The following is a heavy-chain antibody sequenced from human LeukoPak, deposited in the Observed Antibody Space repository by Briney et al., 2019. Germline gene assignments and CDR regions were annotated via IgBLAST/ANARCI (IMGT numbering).Heavy chain of an antibody. Sequence: EASVTVSCKASGYTFTIYGISWVRQAPGQGREGVGWISAYNGNTNYTQKLQGRVTMTTDTSTSTAYMELRSLRSDDTAVYYCARDIDSSSWNYYYYYGMDVWGQGTTVTVSS. CDR2: ISAYNGNT. D-gene: IGHD6-13*01. J-gene: IGHJ6*02. CDR3: ARDIDSSSWNYYYYYGMDV. CDR1: GYTFTIYG. V-gene: IGHV1-18*01.